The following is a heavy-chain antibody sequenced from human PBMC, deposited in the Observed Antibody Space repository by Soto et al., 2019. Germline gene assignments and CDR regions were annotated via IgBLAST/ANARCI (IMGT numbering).Heavy chain of an antibody. Sequence: QVQLVQSGAEVKKPGASVKVSCKASGYSFTTYGISWVRQAPGQGLEWMGWLSDYNGNTNYEKKFQGRVTMTTDTSTRTAYMELKSLRSDDTAVYYCAREGYYSGSESYSPPRYYGMDVWGQWTTVTVS. V-gene: IGHV1-18*01. J-gene: IGHJ6*02. CDR2: LSDYNGNT. CDR1: GYSFTTYG. CDR3: AREGYYSGSESYSPPRYYGMDV. D-gene: IGHD3-10*01.